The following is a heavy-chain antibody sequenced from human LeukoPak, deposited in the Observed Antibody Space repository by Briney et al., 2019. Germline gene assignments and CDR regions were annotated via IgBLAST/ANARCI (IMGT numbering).Heavy chain of an antibody. V-gene: IGHV1-2*06. CDR3: AREIAATGAAVDY. J-gene: IGHJ4*02. Sequence: ASVRVSCKASGYTFTDYYIHWVRQAPRQGLECMGRINCITGDTRSAQKFQGRVTMTRDTSISTAYMQLSSLRSDDTAVYYCAREIAATGAAVDYWGQGILVTVSS. CDR1: GYTFTDYY. D-gene: IGHD6-13*01. CDR2: INCITGDT.